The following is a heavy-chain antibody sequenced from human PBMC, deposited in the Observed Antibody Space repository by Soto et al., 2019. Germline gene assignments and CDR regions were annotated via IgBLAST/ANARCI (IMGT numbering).Heavy chain of an antibody. CDR2: ISGSGGST. CDR3: AKDQWYCSGGSCNHYYYYGMDV. J-gene: IGHJ6*02. Sequence: GGSLRLSCAASGFTFSSYAMSWVRQAPGKGLEWVSAISGSGGSTYYADSVKGRFTISRDNSKNTLYLQMNSQRAEDTAVYYCAKDQWYCSGGSCNHYYYYGMDVWGQGTTVTVSS. CDR1: GFTFSSYA. D-gene: IGHD2-15*01. V-gene: IGHV3-23*01.